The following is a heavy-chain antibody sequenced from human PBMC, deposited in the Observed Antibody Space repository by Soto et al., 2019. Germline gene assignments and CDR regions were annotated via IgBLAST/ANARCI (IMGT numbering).Heavy chain of an antibody. CDR3: ARVKLPWFSNWFDP. D-gene: IGHD3-22*01. Sequence: ASVKVSCKASGYTFTSYGISWVRQAPGQGLEWMGGIIPIFGTANYAQKFQGRVTITADESTSTAYMELSSLRSEDTAVYYCARVKLPWFSNWFDPWGQGTLVTVSS. V-gene: IGHV1-69*13. J-gene: IGHJ5*02. CDR1: GYTFTSYG. CDR2: IIPIFGTA.